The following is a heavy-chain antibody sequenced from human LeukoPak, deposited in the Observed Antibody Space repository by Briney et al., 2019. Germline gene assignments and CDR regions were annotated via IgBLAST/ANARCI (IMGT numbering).Heavy chain of an antibody. V-gene: IGHV3-23*01. D-gene: IGHD6-19*01. Sequence: PGGSLRLSCAASGFTFSSYAMSWVRQAPGKGLEWVSDINGSGSRTYYVDSVKGRFTISRDNSKNTLYLQMNSLRAEDTAVYYCAKAVGSRRARIAVAVLGYYMDVWGKGTTVTVSS. CDR3: AKAVGSRRARIAVAVLGYYMDV. CDR2: INGSGSRT. CDR1: GFTFSSYA. J-gene: IGHJ6*03.